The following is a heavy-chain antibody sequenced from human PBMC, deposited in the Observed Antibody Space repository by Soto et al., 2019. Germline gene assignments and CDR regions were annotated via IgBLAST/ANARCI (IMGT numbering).Heavy chain of an antibody. D-gene: IGHD3-16*01. J-gene: IGHJ5*02. CDR2: NGTVADT. V-gene: IGHV3-13*01. Sequence: EVQLVESGGGLVQPGGSLRLSCAASGFTFSTYDMHWVRQAPGKGLEWVSANGTVADTFYADSVKDRFTISRENAKSSCHHQSRSLTAGDIAVDDLAERAAYGHGWGCWFDPWGQGTLVTVSS. CDR1: GFTFSTYD. CDR3: AERAAYGHGWGCWFDP.